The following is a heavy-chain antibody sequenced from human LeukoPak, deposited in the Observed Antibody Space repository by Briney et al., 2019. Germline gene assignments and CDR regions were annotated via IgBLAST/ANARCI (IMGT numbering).Heavy chain of an antibody. Sequence: PGGSLRLSCAASGFTFSSYAMHWVRQAPGKGLEYVSAISSNGGSTYYANSVKGRFTISRDNSKNTLYLQMGSLRAEDMAVYYSATYCSSTSCYTIWGQGTLVTVSS. D-gene: IGHD2-2*02. J-gene: IGHJ4*02. CDR1: GFTFSSYA. V-gene: IGHV3-64*01. CDR3: ATYCSSTSCYTI. CDR2: ISSNGGST.